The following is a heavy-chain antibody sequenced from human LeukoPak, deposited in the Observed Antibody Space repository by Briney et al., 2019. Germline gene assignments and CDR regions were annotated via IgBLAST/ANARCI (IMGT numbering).Heavy chain of an antibody. J-gene: IGHJ4*02. CDR1: GFSLSTSGVG. CDR2: IYWDDDK. CDR3: ALSSTIFGVVAHFDY. D-gene: IGHD3-3*01. V-gene: IGHV2-5*02. Sequence: GSGPTLVNPTQTLTLACTFSGFSLSTSGVGVGWIRQPPGKALEWLALIYWDDDKRYSPSLKSRLTITKDTSKNQVVLTMANMDPVDTATHYCALSSTIFGVVAHFDYWGQGTLVTVSS.